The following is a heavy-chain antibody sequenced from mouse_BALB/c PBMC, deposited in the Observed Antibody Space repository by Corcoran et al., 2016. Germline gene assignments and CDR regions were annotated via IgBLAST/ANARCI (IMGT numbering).Heavy chain of an antibody. J-gene: IGHJ3*01. V-gene: IGHV4-1*02. CDR2: INPGSSTI. D-gene: IGHD1-1*01. Sequence: EVKLLESGGGLVQPGGSLKLSCAASGVDFSRYWMSWVRQAPGKGLEWIGEINPGSSTINYTPSLKDKFIISRDNAKNTLYLQMSKVRSEDTAFYYCARNHNYGLFAYWGQGTLVTVSA. CDR3: ARNHNYGLFAY. CDR1: GVDFSRYW.